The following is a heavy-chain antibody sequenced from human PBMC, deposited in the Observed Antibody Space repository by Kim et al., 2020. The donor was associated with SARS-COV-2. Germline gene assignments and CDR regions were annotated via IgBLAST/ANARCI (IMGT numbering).Heavy chain of an antibody. V-gene: IGHV3-64D*09. CDR3: LTTSITQTTTFAFDI. J-gene: IGHJ3*02. D-gene: IGHD1-7*01. Sequence: GGSLRLSCAASGFTFSRYGMHWVRQAPGKGLEYVSAISSNGQRTYYADSVKGGFTISRDNSKNTLYLEMSSLRAEDTATYYCLTTSITQTTTFAFDIWGRGTLVTVSS. CDR1: GFTFSRYG. CDR2: ISSNGQRT.